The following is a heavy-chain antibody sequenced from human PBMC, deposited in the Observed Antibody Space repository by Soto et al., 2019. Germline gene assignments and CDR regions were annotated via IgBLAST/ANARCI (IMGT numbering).Heavy chain of an antibody. V-gene: IGHV1-69*01. CDR1: GGTFSSYA. D-gene: IGHD3-16*01. CDR3: ARRPYDYVRWNGMDV. CDR2: IIPIFGTA. Sequence: QVQLVQSGAEVKKPGSSVKVSCKASGGTFSSYAISWVRQAPGQGLEWMGGIIPIFGTANYAQKFKGRVTITADEYTSTAYMELSSLRSEDTAVYYCARRPYDYVRWNGMDVWGQGTTVTVSS. J-gene: IGHJ6*02.